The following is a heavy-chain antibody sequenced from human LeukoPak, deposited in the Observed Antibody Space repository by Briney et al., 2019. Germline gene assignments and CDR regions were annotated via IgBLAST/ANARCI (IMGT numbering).Heavy chain of an antibody. CDR3: ARVRSMVRDYYFDL. D-gene: IGHD3-10*01. J-gene: IGHJ2*01. CDR2: IYSGGST. Sequence: PGGSLRLSCAASGFTFSSYSMNWVRQAPGKGLEWVSVIYSGGSTYYADSVKGRFTISRDNSKNTLYLQMNSLRAEDTAVYSCARVRSMVRDYYFDLWGRGTLVTVSS. CDR1: GFTFSSYS. V-gene: IGHV3-66*01.